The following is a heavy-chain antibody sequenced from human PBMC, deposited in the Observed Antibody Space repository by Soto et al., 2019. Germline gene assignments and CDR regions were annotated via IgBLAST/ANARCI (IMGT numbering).Heavy chain of an antibody. J-gene: IGHJ6*02. V-gene: IGHV6-1*01. CDR3: ARDSAVVVPAANYGMDV. Sequence: SQTLLLTCAISGDSVSSNSAAWNWIRQSPSRGLEWLGRTYYRSKWYNDYAVSVKSRITINPDTSKNQFSLQLNSVTPEDTAVYYCARDSAVVVPAANYGMDVWGQGTTVTVSS. CDR2: TYYRSKWYN. CDR1: GDSVSSNSAA. D-gene: IGHD2-2*01.